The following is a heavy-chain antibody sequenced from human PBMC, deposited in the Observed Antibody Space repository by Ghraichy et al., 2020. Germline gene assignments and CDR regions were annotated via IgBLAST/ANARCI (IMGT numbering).Heavy chain of an antibody. V-gene: IGHV3-23*01. CDR3: AKDSGTNSFVGSDY. CDR1: GFVISNYA. CDR2: ISGSSDGT. D-gene: IGHD2-2*01. J-gene: IGHJ4*02. Sequence: GRSLRLSCVASGFVISNYAMSWVRQAPGKGLEWVSAISGSSDGTYYADSVKGRFTVSRDNSKNTLYLQMNSLRAEDTAIYYCAKDSGTNSFVGSDYWGQGTLVTVSS.